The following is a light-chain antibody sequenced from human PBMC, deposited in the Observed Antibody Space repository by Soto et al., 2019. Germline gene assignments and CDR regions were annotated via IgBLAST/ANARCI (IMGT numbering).Light chain of an antibody. CDR1: SSNIGNNY. J-gene: IGLJ3*02. CDR2: DNN. CDR3: GTWDSSLSAWV. Sequence: QSVLTQPPSVSAAPGQKVTIPCSGSSSNIGNNYVSWYQQLPGTAPKLLIYDNNKRSSGIPDRFSGSKSGTSATLGITGLQTGDGADYYCGTWDSSLSAWVFGGGTQLTVL. V-gene: IGLV1-51*01.